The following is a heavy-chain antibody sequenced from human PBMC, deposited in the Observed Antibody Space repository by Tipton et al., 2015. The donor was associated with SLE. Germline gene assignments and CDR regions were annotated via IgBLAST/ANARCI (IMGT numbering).Heavy chain of an antibody. CDR2: IYYSGST. Sequence: TLSLTCTVPGGSISSGNYYWSWIRQPAGKGLEWIGYIYYSGSTNYNPSLKSRVTMSVDTSKSQFSLNLTSVTAADTAVYYCAGTGDSDWYFDLWGRGTLVTVSS. V-gene: IGHV4-61*09. D-gene: IGHD7-27*01. CDR3: AGTGDSDWYFDL. J-gene: IGHJ2*01. CDR1: GGSISSGNYY.